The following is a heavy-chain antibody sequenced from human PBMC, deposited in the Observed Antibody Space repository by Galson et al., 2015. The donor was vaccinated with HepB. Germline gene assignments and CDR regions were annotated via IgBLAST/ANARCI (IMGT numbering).Heavy chain of an antibody. V-gene: IGHV4-34*01. CDR3: ARRVVPGALGL. CDR1: GGSLSGYY. Sequence: LSLTCAVYGGSLSGYYCTWIRQSPGKGLEWIGEINQSGSTNYNPSLKSRVTISIDTAKNQFSLRVNSVTAADTAVYYCARRVVPGALGLWGQGTLVTVSS. D-gene: IGHD2-2*01. J-gene: IGHJ4*02. CDR2: INQSGST.